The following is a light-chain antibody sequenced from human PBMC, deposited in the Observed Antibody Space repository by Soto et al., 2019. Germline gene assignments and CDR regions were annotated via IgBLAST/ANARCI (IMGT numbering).Light chain of an antibody. CDR3: QQYNNWPRT. CDR1: QSVSSN. CDR2: GAS. Sequence: EIVMTQSPATLSVSPGERATLSCRASQSVSSNLAWYQQKPGQAPRLLIYGASTRATDIPARFSGSGSGTEFTLTISSLQSEDFVVYYCQQYNNWPRTFGQGTRWIS. J-gene: IGKJ1*01. V-gene: IGKV3-15*01.